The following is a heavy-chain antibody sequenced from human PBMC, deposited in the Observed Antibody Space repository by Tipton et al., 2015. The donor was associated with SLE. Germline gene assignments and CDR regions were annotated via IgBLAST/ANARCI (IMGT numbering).Heavy chain of an antibody. CDR2: INHSGST. CDR3: ARAARGGGITIFGVVTYGAFDI. Sequence: TLSLTCAVYGGSFSGYYWSWIRQPPGKGLEWIGEINHSGSTNYNPSLKSRVTISVDTSKNQFSLKLSSVTAADTAVYYCARAARGGGITIFGVVTYGAFDIWGPATMVTVSS. CDR1: GGSFSGYY. J-gene: IGHJ3*02. D-gene: IGHD3-3*01. V-gene: IGHV4-34*01.